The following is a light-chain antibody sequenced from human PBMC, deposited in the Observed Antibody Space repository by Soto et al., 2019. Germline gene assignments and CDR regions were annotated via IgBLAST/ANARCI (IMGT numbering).Light chain of an antibody. Sequence: IQMTQSPSSLSASVGDRVTITCRASQGIRNDLGWYQQKPGTAPKVLINHASSLQSGVPSRFCGSGSGTEFTLTISSLQPDDFATYYCQQYNSYSFGRGTKVDIK. CDR2: HAS. CDR1: QGIRND. V-gene: IGKV1-17*01. CDR3: QQYNSYS. J-gene: IGKJ1*01.